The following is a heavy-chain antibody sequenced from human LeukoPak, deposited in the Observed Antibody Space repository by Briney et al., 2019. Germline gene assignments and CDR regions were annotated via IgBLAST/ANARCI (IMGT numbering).Heavy chain of an antibody. CDR1: GFSISNYA. J-gene: IGHJ4*02. Sequence: GGSLRLSCAASGFSISNYAMNWVRQAPGKGLEWVSYISSSGSHTNYADSVTGRFTISRNNAKKSLHLQMNSLRAEDTAVYYCARHPDGSLSLDYWGQGTLVTASS. CDR2: ISSSGSHT. CDR3: ARHPDGSLSLDY. V-gene: IGHV3-11*03. D-gene: IGHD1-26*01.